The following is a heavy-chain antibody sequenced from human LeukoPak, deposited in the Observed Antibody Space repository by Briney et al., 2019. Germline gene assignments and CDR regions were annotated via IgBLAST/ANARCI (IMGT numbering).Heavy chain of an antibody. D-gene: IGHD3-10*01. J-gene: IGHJ6*02. Sequence: GGSLRLSCAASGFTFSSYWMHWVRQAPGKGLVWVSRINSDGSSTSYADSVKGRFTISRDNAKNTLYLQMNSLRAEDTAVYYCAKEAPYGSGSYSNYYYGMDVWVQGTTVTVSS. CDR1: GFTFSSYW. V-gene: IGHV3-74*01. CDR2: INSDGSST. CDR3: AKEAPYGSGSYSNYYYGMDV.